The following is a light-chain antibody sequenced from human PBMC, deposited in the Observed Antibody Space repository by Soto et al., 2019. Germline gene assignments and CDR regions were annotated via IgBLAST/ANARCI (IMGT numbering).Light chain of an antibody. CDR1: RSVFYSSDNKNY. CDR3: QQDFTPPT. V-gene: IGKV4-1*01. CDR2: WAS. J-gene: IGKJ1*01. Sequence: DAVMTQSPDSLAVSLGERATISCKSSRSVFYSSDNKNYLAWYQQKPGQSPRLLIYWASTRQSGVPDRFSGSGSAAVTTLNICILQAEDIADSNIQQDFTPPTFGQETKVEIK.